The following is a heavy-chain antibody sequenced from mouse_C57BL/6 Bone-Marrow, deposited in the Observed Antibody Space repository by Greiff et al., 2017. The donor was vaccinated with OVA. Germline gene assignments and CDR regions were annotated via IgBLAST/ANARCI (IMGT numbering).Heavy chain of an antibody. V-gene: IGHV5-9-1*02. D-gene: IGHD2-5*01. CDR1: GFTFSSYA. CDR2: ISSGGDYI. J-gene: IGHJ3*01. CDR3: TRAPCSNYFAWFAY. Sequence: EVKLVESGEGLVKPGGSLKLSCAASGFTFSSYAMSWVRQTPEKRLEWVAYISSGGDYIYYADTVKGRFTISRDNARNTLYLQMSSLKSEDTAMYYCTRAPCSNYFAWFAYWGQGTLVTVSA.